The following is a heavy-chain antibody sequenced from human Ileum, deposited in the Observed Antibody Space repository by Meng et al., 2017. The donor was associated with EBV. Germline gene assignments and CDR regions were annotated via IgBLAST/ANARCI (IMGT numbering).Heavy chain of an antibody. Sequence: QGQLRESGPGLVKPSGSLSLTCAVSGGSISSSDGWSWVRQPPGKGLEWIGEIYRGGGTNYNASLKSRVTISVDTSKNHFSLKLNSVTAADTAVYYCARVRVIPAAIGFDYWGQGTLVTVSS. CDR2: IYRGGGT. CDR1: GGSISSSDG. D-gene: IGHD2-2*02. CDR3: ARVRVIPAAIGFDY. J-gene: IGHJ4*02. V-gene: IGHV4-4*02.